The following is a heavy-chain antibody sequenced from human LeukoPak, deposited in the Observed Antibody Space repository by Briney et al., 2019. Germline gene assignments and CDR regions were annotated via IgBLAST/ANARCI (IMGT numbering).Heavy chain of an antibody. Sequence: SETLSLTCAVYGGSFSGYYWSWIRQPPGKGLEWIGEINHSGSTNYNPSLKSRVTISVDRSKNQFSLKLSSVTAADTAVYYCARGVGLLSIRIVVKAQGAFDIWGQGTMVTVSS. V-gene: IGHV4-34*01. CDR1: GGSFSGYY. J-gene: IGHJ3*02. CDR3: ARGVGLLSIRIVVKAQGAFDI. CDR2: INHSGST. D-gene: IGHD2-21*01.